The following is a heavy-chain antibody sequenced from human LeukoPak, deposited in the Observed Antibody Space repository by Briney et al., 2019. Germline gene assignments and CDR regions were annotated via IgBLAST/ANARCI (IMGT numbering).Heavy chain of an antibody. J-gene: IGHJ4*02. CDR1: GGSISSGSYY. Sequence: SETLSLTCTVSGGSISSGSYYWNWIRQPAGEGLEWIGRFYTSGSTNYNPSLKSRVTISVGTSKNQFSLKLSSVTAADTAMYYCARALTESSPFDYWGQGTLVTVSS. D-gene: IGHD1-20*01. CDR2: FYTSGST. CDR3: ARALTESSPFDY. V-gene: IGHV4-61*02.